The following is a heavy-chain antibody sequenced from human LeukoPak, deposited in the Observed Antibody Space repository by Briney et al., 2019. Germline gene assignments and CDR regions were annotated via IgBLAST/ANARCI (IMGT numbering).Heavy chain of an antibody. V-gene: IGHV3-30*18. J-gene: IGHJ4*02. Sequence: RGSLRLSCAASGFTFSSSDMHWVRQAPGKGLEWVAVISYDATNKYYADSVKGRFTLSRDNSKNTLYLQTNTLRDEDTAVYYCAKASSNYFYYFEYWGQGTLVTVA. CDR1: GFTFSSSD. CDR3: AKASSNYFYYFEY. CDR2: ISYDATNK. D-gene: IGHD2/OR15-2a*01.